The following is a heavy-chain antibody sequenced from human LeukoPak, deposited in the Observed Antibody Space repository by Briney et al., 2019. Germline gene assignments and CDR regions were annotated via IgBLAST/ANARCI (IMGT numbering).Heavy chain of an antibody. D-gene: IGHD3-9*01. J-gene: IGHJ6*03. CDR2: ISYDAKRN. CDR3: ARDLMGYNYFYMDV. V-gene: IGHV3-30*03. CDR1: GFTFRSYG. Sequence: PGRSLRLSCATSGFTFRSYGMHWVRQVPGKGLEWVAVISYDAKRNYHVDSVKGRFTISRDNSKNTVYLQMNGLRAEDTAVYYCARDLMGYNYFYMDVWGKRSTVTVSS.